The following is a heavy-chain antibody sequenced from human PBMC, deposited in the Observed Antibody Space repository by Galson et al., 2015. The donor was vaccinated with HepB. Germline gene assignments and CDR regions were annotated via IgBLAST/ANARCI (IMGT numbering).Heavy chain of an antibody. CDR3: ARDVSPWAVAEKFDY. Sequence: SLRLSCAASGFTFSSYAMHWVRQAPGKGLEWVAVISYDGSNKYYADSVKGRLTISRDNSKNTLYLQMNSLRAEDTAVYYCARDVSPWAVAEKFDYWGQGTLVTVSS. V-gene: IGHV3-30-3*01. CDR1: GFTFSSYA. D-gene: IGHD6-19*01. J-gene: IGHJ4*02. CDR2: ISYDGSNK.